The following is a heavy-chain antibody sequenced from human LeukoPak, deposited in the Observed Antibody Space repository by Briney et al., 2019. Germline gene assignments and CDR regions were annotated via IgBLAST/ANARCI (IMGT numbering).Heavy chain of an antibody. CDR1: GFTFSNAW. CDR2: IKSKTDGGTT. V-gene: IGHV3-15*01. J-gene: IGHJ4*02. D-gene: IGHD6-19*01. Sequence: GGSLRLSCAASGFTFSNAWMSWVRQAPGKGLEWVGRIKSKTDGGTTDYAAPVKGRFTISRDDSKNTLYLQMNSLKTEDIAVYYCTTEAAVAWDFDYWGQGTLVTVSS. CDR3: TTEAAVAWDFDY.